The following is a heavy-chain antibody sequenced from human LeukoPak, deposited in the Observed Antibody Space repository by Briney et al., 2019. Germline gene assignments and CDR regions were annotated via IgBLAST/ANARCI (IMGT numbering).Heavy chain of an antibody. CDR3: ARQAPYYLHIPGNDAFDI. V-gene: IGHV5-51*01. CDR1: GYTFTSYW. CDR2: IYPGDSDI. D-gene: IGHD3-10*01. Sequence: GESLKISCKGSGYTFTSYWIGWVRQMPGKGLEWMGIIYPGDSDIRYSPSFQGQVTISADKSISTAYLQWSSLKASDTAMYYCARQAPYYLHIPGNDAFDIWGQGTMVTVSS. J-gene: IGHJ3*02.